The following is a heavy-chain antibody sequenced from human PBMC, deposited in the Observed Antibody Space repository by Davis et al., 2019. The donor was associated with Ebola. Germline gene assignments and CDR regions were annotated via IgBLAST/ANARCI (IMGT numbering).Heavy chain of an antibody. CDR3: ARVPDGYYPMSRCLHYFDY. CDR2: INYRGST. V-gene: IGHV4-39*07. D-gene: IGHD2-15*01. CDR1: GGSISTSSYY. J-gene: IGHJ4*02. Sequence: PSETLSLTCTVSGGSISTSSYYWGWIRQPPGKGLEWIGSINYRGSTNYNPSLKSRVTISVDIVKNQFSLRLSSMTAADTAVYFCARVPDGYYPMSRCLHYFDYWGQGTLVNVSS.